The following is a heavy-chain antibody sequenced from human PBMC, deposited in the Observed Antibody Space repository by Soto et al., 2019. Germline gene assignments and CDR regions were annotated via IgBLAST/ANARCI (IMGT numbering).Heavy chain of an antibody. CDR3: ARDRVVGATTAEVDAFDI. V-gene: IGHV3-23*01. Sequence: GGSLRLSCAASGFTFSSYAMSWVRQAPGKGLEWVSAISGSGGSTYYADSVKGRFTISRDNSKNTLYLQMNSLRAEDTAVYYCARDRVVGATTAEVDAFDIWGQGTMVTVSS. J-gene: IGHJ3*02. CDR1: GFTFSSYA. CDR2: ISGSGGST. D-gene: IGHD1-26*01.